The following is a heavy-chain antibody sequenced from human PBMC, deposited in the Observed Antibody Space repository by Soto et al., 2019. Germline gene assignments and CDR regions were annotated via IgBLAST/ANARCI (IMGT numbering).Heavy chain of an antibody. CDR1: GFTFSSYS. CDR2: ISSSSSYI. J-gene: IGHJ6*02. CDR3: ARDLGAGSGYGMDV. V-gene: IGHV3-21*01. D-gene: IGHD3-10*01. Sequence: PGGSLRLSCAASGFTFSSYSMNWARQAPGKGLEWVSSISSSSSYIYYADSVKGRFTISRDNAKNSLYLQMNSLRAEDTAVYYCARDLGAGSGYGMDVWGQGTTVTVSS.